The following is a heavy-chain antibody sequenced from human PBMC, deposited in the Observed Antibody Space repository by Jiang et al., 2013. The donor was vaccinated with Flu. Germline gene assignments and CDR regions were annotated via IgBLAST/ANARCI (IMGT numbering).Heavy chain of an antibody. Sequence: GPGLVKPSQTLSLTCTVSDGSISSGNYYWSWIRQPAGKGLEWIGRIHSTGSTNYNPSLKSRVTISVDTSKNQFSLKLSSVTAADTAVYYCARGIPDYWGQGNPGHRLL. CDR1: DGSISSGNYY. J-gene: IGHJ4*02. CDR2: IHSTGST. CDR3: ARGIPDY. V-gene: IGHV4-61*02. D-gene: IGHD2-21*01.